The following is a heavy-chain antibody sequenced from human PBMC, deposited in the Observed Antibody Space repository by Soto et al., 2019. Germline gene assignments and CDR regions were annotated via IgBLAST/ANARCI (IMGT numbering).Heavy chain of an antibody. CDR3: AKGRLRLGELRY. Sequence: EVQLLESGGGLVQPGGSLRLSCAASGFTFSSYAMSWVRQAPGKGLEWVSAISGSGGSTYYADSVKGRFTISRDNSKNTLYLQMNSLRAEYTAVYYCAKGRLRLGELRYWGQGTLVTVSS. D-gene: IGHD3-16*01. CDR1: GFTFSSYA. CDR2: ISGSGGST. V-gene: IGHV3-23*01. J-gene: IGHJ4*02.